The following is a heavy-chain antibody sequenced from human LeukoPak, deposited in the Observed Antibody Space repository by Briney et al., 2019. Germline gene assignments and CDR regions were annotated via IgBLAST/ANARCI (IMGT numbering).Heavy chain of an antibody. CDR2: IHNDGSST. D-gene: IGHD1-26*01. J-gene: IGHJ4*02. V-gene: IGHV3-74*01. CDR3: ARDRHEWDLPVFGF. Sequence: GGSLRLSCAASGFTFSNYWMHWVRQAPGKGLVWVSRIHNDGSSTNYADSVKGRLTISRDNAKNTLYMQMNSLRAEDTAVYYCARDRHEWDLPVFGFWGRGTLVTVSS. CDR1: GFTFSNYW.